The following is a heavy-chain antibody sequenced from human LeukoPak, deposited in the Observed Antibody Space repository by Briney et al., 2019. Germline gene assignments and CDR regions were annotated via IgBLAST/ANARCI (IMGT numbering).Heavy chain of an antibody. D-gene: IGHD3-22*01. Sequence: GASVKVSCKASGGTFSSYTISWVRQAPGQGLEWMGRIIPILGIANYAQKFQGRVTITADKSTSTAYMELSSLRSEDTAVYYCARDRYYDSSGYYDSSRAKYFQHWGQGTLVTVSS. CDR1: GGTFSSYT. J-gene: IGHJ1*01. V-gene: IGHV1-69*04. CDR2: IIPILGIA. CDR3: ARDRYYDSSGYYDSSRAKYFQH.